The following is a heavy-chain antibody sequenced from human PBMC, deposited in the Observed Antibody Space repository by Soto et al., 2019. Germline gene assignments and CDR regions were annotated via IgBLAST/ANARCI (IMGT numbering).Heavy chain of an antibody. J-gene: IGHJ3*02. CDR3: AREAWELPREDAFDI. D-gene: IGHD1-26*01. V-gene: IGHV3-48*03. CDR2: ISSSGNTI. CDR1: GFTFSSYE. Sequence: GGSLRLSCAASGFTFSSYEMNWVRQAPGKGLEWVSYISSSGNTIYYADSVKGRFTISRDNAKNSLYLQMNSLRAEDTAVYYCAREAWELPREDAFDIWGQGTMVTVSS.